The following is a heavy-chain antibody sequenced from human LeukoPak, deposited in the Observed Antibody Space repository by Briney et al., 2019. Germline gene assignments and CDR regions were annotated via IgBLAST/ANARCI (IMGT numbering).Heavy chain of an antibody. D-gene: IGHD6-13*01. V-gene: IGHV4-59*12. CDR3: ASRLAAAGYYYYYGMDV. CDR1: GGSISSYY. Sequence: PSETLSLTCTVSGGSISSYYWSWIRQPPGKGLEWIGYIYYSGSTNYNPSLKSRVTISVDTSKNQFSLKLSSVTAADTAVYYCASRLAAAGYYYYYGMDVWGQGTTVTVSS. CDR2: IYYSGST. J-gene: IGHJ6*02.